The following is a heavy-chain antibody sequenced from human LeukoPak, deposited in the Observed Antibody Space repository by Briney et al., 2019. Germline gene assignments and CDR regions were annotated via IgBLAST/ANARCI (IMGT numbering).Heavy chain of an antibody. CDR1: GFTFTSSA. CDR2: IVVGSGNT. CDR3: AAEPDSRELVGYGMDV. D-gene: IGHD3-10*01. V-gene: IGHV1-58*01. J-gene: IGHJ6*04. Sequence: SVKVSCKASGFTFTSSAVQWVRQARGQRPEWIGWIVVGSGNTNYAQKFQERVTITRDMSTSTAYMELSSLRSEDTAVYYCAAEPDSRELVGYGMDVWGKGTTVTVSS.